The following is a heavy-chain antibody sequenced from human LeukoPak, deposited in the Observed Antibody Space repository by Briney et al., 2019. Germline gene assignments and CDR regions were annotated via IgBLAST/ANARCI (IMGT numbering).Heavy chain of an antibody. V-gene: IGHV4-59*01. CDR3: ARAQRLDYDYFDY. Sequence: PSETLSLTCTVSGGSISSYYWSWIRQPPGKGLEWIGYIYYSGSTNYNPSLKSRVTTSVDTSKNQFSLKLSSVTAADTAVYYCARAQRLDYDYFDYWGQGTLVTVSS. D-gene: IGHD3-16*01. CDR2: IYYSGST. J-gene: IGHJ4*02. CDR1: GGSISSYY.